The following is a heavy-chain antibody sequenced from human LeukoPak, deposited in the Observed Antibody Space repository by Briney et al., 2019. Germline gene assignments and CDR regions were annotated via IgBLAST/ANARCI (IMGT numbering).Heavy chain of an antibody. CDR1: GGTFSGYY. J-gene: IGHJ4*02. Sequence: PSETLSLTCAVYGGTFSGYYWSWLRQPPGKGLEWIVEINHSGSTNYNPSLESRVTTSVDTSTKQFSVQLSSVTAAETAVYYCARVKGLDIVQIDYWGQGTLVTVSS. D-gene: IGHD2-2*03. CDR2: INHSGST. V-gene: IGHV4-34*01. CDR3: ARVKGLDIVQIDY.